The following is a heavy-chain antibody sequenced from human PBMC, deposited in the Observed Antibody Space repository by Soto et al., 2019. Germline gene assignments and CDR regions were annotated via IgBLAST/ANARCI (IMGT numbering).Heavy chain of an antibody. D-gene: IGHD2-8*01. V-gene: IGHV4-30-4*01. CDR1: GGSITSGDYY. Sequence: SETLSLTCTVSGGSITSGDYYWSCIRQPPGKGLEWIGYIYYSGSTYYNPSLKSRVTISVDTSKNQFSLKLSSVTAADTAVYYCARENRYCTNGVCYTGDFDYWGQGTLVPVSP. CDR3: ARENRYCTNGVCYTGDFDY. J-gene: IGHJ4*02. CDR2: IYYSGST.